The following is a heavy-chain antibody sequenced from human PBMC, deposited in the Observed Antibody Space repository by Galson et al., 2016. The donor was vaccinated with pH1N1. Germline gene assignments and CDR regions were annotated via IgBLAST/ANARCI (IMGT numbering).Heavy chain of an antibody. D-gene: IGHD4-17*01. CDR3: ARQDDLGDYRGAAFDF. CDR1: GYSFTSQW. J-gene: IGHJ3*01. CDR2: VNPGGSTI. V-gene: IGHV5-51*03. Sequence: QSGAEVKKPGESLKISCKASGYSFTSQWIAWVRQVPGKGLEWVGVVNPGGSTIRYSPSFQGRVTISTDKSITTAYLQWISLRASDTATYYCARQDDLGDYRGAAFDFWGQGTVVIVSS.